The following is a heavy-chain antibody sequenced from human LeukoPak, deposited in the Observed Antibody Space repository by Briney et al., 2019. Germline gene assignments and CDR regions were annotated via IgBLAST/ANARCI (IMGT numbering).Heavy chain of an antibody. CDR2: ISSSSYI. V-gene: IGHV3-23*01. Sequence: GGSLRLSCAASGFSFSSYAMSWFRQAPGKGLEWVSSISSSSYIYYADSVKGRFTISRDNSKNTLYLQMNSLRAEDTAVYYCAKDLRVTITVTFFFEYWGQGTLVTVSS. CDR3: AKDLRVTITVTFFFEY. J-gene: IGHJ4*02. CDR1: GFSFSSYA. D-gene: IGHD4-17*01.